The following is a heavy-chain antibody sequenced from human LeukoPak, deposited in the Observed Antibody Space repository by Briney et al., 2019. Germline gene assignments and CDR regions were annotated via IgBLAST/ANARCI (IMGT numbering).Heavy chain of an antibody. CDR2: IYYSGST. CDR1: GGSISSSSYY. J-gene: IGHJ4*02. Sequence: TSETLSLTCTVSGGSISSSSYYWGWIRQPPGKGLEWIGYIYYSGSTDYNPSLKSRVTISGDTSKNQFSLKLNSVTAADTAVYYCWVPRDSSRWDGALEYFDYWGQGTLVTVSS. D-gene: IGHD6-13*01. V-gene: IGHV4-39*01. CDR3: WVPRDSSRWDGALEYFDY.